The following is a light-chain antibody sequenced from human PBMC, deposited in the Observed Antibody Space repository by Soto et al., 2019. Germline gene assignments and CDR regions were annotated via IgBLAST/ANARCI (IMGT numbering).Light chain of an antibody. V-gene: IGKV1-13*02. J-gene: IGKJ2*01. CDR1: QGIASV. Sequence: AIQLTQSPSSLAASTGDRVTITCRSSQGIASVLAWFQQKPGKAPKLLIQDASSLESGVPSRLSGSGSATDFPLTISSLQPEDFATYHCQQVNSYPLTFGWGTKLEI. CDR2: DAS. CDR3: QQVNSYPLT.